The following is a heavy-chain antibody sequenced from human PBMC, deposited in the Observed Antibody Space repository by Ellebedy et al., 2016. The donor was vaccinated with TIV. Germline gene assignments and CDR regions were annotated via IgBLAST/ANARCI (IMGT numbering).Heavy chain of an antibody. D-gene: IGHD5-24*01. V-gene: IGHV3-7*03. J-gene: IGHJ4*02. CDR2: IKQDGSNK. Sequence: GESLKISXAASGFTFSSYWMSWVRQAPGKGLEWVANIKQDGSNKYYADSVKGRFTISRDNSKNTLYLQMNSLRAEDTAVYYCASWDGYNSKIMDYYFDYWGQGTLVTVSS. CDR1: GFTFSSYW. CDR3: ASWDGYNSKIMDYYFDY.